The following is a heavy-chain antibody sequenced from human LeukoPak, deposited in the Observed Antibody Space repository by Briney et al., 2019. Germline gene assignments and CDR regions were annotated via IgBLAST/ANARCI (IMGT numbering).Heavy chain of an antibody. J-gene: IGHJ4*02. Sequence: GGSLRLSCAASGFTFSSYSMNWVRQAPGKGLEWVSSISSSSSYIYYADSVKGRFTISRDNSKNTLYLQMNSLRAEDTAVYYCAKSVPYSSGWYGHFDYWGQGTLVTVSS. D-gene: IGHD6-19*01. CDR1: GFTFSSYS. CDR3: AKSVPYSSGWYGHFDY. V-gene: IGHV3-21*04. CDR2: ISSSSSYI.